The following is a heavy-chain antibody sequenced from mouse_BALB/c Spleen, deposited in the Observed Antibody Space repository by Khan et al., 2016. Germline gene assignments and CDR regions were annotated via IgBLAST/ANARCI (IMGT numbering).Heavy chain of an antibody. J-gene: IGHJ4*01. CDR1: GYSITSGYS. D-gene: IGHD3-1*01. V-gene: IGHV3-1*02. CDR3: ERWGRPARADYHVMDY. CDR2: IHYSGST. Sequence: EVQLQESGPDLVKPSQSLSLTCTVTGYSITSGYSWHWIRQFPGNKLEWMGYIHYSGSTNYNPSLKSRISLTRDTSKNQFLLQLNSVTTEDNATYYCERWGRPARADYHVMDYWGQGTSVTVSS.